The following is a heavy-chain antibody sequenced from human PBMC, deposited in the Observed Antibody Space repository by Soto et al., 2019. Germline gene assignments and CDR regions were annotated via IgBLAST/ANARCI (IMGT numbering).Heavy chain of an antibody. CDR1: GYTFTSYA. CDR3: ARDRVGQWLVNYWFDP. Sequence: GASVKVSCKASGYTFTSYAMHWVRQAPGQRLEWMGWINAGNGNTKYSQKFQGRVTITRDTSASTAYMELSSLRSEDTAVYYCARDRVGQWLVNYWFDPWGQGTLVTVSS. D-gene: IGHD6-19*01. J-gene: IGHJ5*02. V-gene: IGHV1-3*01. CDR2: INAGNGNT.